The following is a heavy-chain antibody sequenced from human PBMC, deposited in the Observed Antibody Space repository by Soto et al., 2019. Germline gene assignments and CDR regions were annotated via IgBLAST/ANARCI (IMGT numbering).Heavy chain of an antibody. Sequence: QVQLQESGPGLVKPSETLSLSCTVSGGSISSYYWSWFRQSPGERMEWIGYVHHSWGSSYNPSLQSRVAISLVTSKSQFSLKVTSVTATGTAVYYCARQGFGPLHGLVDVWGQGTTVTVSS. CDR1: GGSISSYY. CDR2: VHHSWGS. J-gene: IGHJ6*02. D-gene: IGHD3-10*01. CDR3: ARQGFGPLHGLVDV. V-gene: IGHV4-59*08.